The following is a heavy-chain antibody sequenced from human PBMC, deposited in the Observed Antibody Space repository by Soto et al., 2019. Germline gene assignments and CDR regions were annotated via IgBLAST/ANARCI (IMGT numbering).Heavy chain of an antibody. CDR1: GITFSDLG. J-gene: IGHJ4*02. D-gene: IGHD6-13*01. CDR2: ISHDGSRE. CDR3: RGALAAAGTYFHY. Sequence: QVQLVESGGGVVQPGGSLRLSCAASGITFSDLGMHWVRQAPGKGLEWLTVISHDGSREYYAESVQGRFTISRHNSKKMFYLQMNILRPADSALYYCRGALAAAGTYFHYWGQGTLVTFSS. V-gene: IGHV3-30*03.